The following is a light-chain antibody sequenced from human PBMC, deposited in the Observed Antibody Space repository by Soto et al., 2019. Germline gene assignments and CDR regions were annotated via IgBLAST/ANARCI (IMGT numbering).Light chain of an antibody. V-gene: IGKV1-9*01. Sequence: DIQLTQSPSFLSSSVGYRFTITCLASQGISSYLAWYQQKPGKAPKLLIYAASTLQSGVPSRFSGSGSGTEFTLTISSLQPEDFATYYCQQLNSYPAITFGQGTRLQI. CDR1: QGISSY. CDR2: AAS. CDR3: QQLNSYPAIT. J-gene: IGKJ5*01.